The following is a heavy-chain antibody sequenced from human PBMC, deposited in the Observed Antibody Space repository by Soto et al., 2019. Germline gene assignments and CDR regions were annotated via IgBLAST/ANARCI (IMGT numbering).Heavy chain of an antibody. J-gene: IGHJ6*02. CDR3: ARGSPPYDILTGYWSAYYYYGMDV. Sequence: ASVKVSCKASGYSFTDYHIHWVRQATGQGLEWMGWMNPNSGNTGYAQKFQGRVTMTRNTSISTAYMELSSLRSEDTAVYYCARGSPPYDILTGYWSAYYYYGMDVWGQGTTVTVSS. D-gene: IGHD3-9*01. CDR2: MNPNSGNT. V-gene: IGHV1-8*02. CDR1: GYSFTDYH.